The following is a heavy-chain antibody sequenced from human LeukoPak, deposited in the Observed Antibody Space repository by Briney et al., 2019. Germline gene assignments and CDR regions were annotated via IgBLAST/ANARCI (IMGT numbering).Heavy chain of an antibody. Sequence: GGSLRLSCAASGFTFSSYSMNWVRQAPGKGLEWVSSISSSSSYIYYADSVKGRFTISRDNAKNSLYLRMNSLRAEDTAVYYCARDVSGWFDYWGQGTLVTVSS. CDR3: ARDVSGWFDY. CDR2: ISSSSSYI. J-gene: IGHJ4*02. D-gene: IGHD6-19*01. CDR1: GFTFSSYS. V-gene: IGHV3-21*01.